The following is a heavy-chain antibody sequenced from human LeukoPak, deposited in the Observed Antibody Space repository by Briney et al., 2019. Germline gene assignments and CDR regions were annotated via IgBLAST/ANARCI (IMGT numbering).Heavy chain of an antibody. CDR3: ARENILTGYPFDY. D-gene: IGHD3-9*01. V-gene: IGHV3-74*01. J-gene: IGHJ4*02. CDR1: GFTFSRYW. CDR2: INSGGSTT. Sequence: GGSLRLSCAASGFTFSRYWMHWVRQAPGKGLVWVSRINSGGSTTNYADSVKGRFTVSRDNAKSTLYLQMNSLRAEDTAVYYCARENILTGYPFDYWGQGTLVTVSS.